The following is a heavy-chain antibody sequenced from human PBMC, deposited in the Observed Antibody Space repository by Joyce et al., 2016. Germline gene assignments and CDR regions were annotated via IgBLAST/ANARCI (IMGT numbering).Heavy chain of an antibody. V-gene: IGHV1-69*12. J-gene: IGHJ6*02. CDR1: GGAFSNFT. CDR3: ARGGTSSDHFFFYTLDI. Sequence: QVLLVQSGATVKRPGSSLKVSCTSSGGAFSNFTVNWVRQAPGQRIEWMGGIIPFFGAAKYAEHFQGRVTLTADLSTRTAFMELSSLTSADTAVYYCARGGTSSDHFFFYTLDIWGPGTTVIVSS. CDR2: IIPFFGAA. D-gene: IGHD1-14*01.